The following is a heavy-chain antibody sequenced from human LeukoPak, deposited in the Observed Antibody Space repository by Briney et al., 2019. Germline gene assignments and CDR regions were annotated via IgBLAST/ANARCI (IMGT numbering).Heavy chain of an antibody. CDR3: ARHPRDIVVVPAAMETTNWFDP. J-gene: IGHJ5*02. CDR2: INPNSGGT. D-gene: IGHD2-2*01. CDR1: GYTFTGYY. V-gene: IGHV1-2*06. Sequence: ASVKVSCKASGYTFTGYYMHWVRQAPGQGLEWMGRINPNSGGTNYAQKSQGRVNMTRDTSISTAYMELSRLRSDGTAVYYCARHPRDIVVVPAAMETTNWFDPWGQGTLVTVSS.